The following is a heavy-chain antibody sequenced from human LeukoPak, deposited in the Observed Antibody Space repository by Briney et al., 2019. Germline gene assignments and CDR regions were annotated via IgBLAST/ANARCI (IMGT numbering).Heavy chain of an antibody. CDR2: INPNSGGT. D-gene: IGHD3-22*01. CDR3: ARSGLGITIIVGTHGHLDFDY. J-gene: IGHJ4*02. Sequence: GASVKVSCKASGYTFTGYYMHWVRQAPGQGLEWMGWINPNSGGTNYAQKFQGRVTMTRDTSISTAYMELSRLRSDDTAVYYCARSGLGITIIVGTHGHLDFDYWGQGTLVTVSS. CDR1: GYTFTGYY. V-gene: IGHV1-2*02.